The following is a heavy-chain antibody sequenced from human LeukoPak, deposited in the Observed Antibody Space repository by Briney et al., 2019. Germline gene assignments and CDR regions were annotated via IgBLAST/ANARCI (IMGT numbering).Heavy chain of an antibody. V-gene: IGHV4-59*01. CDR1: GGSISSYY. D-gene: IGHD2-2*02. CDR2: IYYSGST. CDR3: ARAAAAAIPSTNFDY. Sequence: SETLSLTCTVSGGSISSYYWSWIRQPPGKGLVWIGYIYYSGSTNYNPSLKSRVTISVDTSKNQFSLKLSSVTAADTAVYYCARAAAAAIPSTNFDYWGQGTLVTVSS. J-gene: IGHJ4*02.